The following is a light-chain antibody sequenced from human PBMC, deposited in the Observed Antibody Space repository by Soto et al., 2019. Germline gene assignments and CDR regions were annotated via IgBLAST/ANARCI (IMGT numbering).Light chain of an antibody. V-gene: IGLV1-40*01. CDR1: SSNIGAGYD. CDR2: GNS. Sequence: QSALKQPPAVSGATGQRVTISCTGSSSNIGAGYDVHWYQQLPGTAPKLLIYGNSNRPSGVPDRFSGSKSGTSASLAITGLQAEDEADYYCQSYDSSLSGYVFGTGTKVTVL. CDR3: QSYDSSLSGYV. J-gene: IGLJ1*01.